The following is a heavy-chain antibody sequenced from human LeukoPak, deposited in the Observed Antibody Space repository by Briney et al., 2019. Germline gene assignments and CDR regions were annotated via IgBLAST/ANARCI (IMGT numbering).Heavy chain of an antibody. Sequence: GGSLRLSCAASGFTFSSYCMNWVRQAPGKGLEWVSSISSSSSYIYYADSVKGRFTISRDNAKNSLYLQMNSLRAEDTAVYYCARDYGDYAGGPFDIWGQGTMVTVSS. V-gene: IGHV3-21*01. CDR2: ISSSSSYI. CDR1: GFTFSSYC. CDR3: ARDYGDYAGGPFDI. J-gene: IGHJ3*02. D-gene: IGHD4-17*01.